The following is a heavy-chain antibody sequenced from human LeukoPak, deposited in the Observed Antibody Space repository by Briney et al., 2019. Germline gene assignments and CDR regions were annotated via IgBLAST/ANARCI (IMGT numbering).Heavy chain of an antibody. V-gene: IGHV1-2*02. J-gene: IGHJ4*02. CDR2: INPNSGGT. Sequence: GASVKVSCKASVYTFTSYYMHWVRQAPGQGLEWMGWINPNSGGTNYAQKFQGRVTMTRDTSISTAYMELSRPRSDDTAVYYCARGYCSSTSCRGIDYWGQGTLVTVSP. CDR3: ARGYCSSTSCRGIDY. D-gene: IGHD2-2*01. CDR1: VYTFTSYY.